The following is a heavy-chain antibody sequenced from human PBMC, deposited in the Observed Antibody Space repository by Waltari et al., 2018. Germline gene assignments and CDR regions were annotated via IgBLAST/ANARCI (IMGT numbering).Heavy chain of an antibody. CDR1: GFTVSSNY. J-gene: IGHJ4*02. Sequence: EVQLVETGGGLIQPGGSLRLSCAAYGFTVSSNYMTWVRQAPGKGLECVSVTYSGVRTYYADSVKGRFTISRDNSKNTLFLQMNNLRAEDSAVYYCAGDDYNNYYWGQGTLVTVSS. CDR2: TYSGVRT. CDR3: AGDDYNNYY. V-gene: IGHV3-53*02. D-gene: IGHD4-4*01.